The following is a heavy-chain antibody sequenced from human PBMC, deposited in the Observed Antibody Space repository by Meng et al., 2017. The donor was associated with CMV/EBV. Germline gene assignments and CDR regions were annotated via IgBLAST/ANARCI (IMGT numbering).Heavy chain of an antibody. CDR2: ISYDGSNK. J-gene: IGHJ6*02. Sequence: GESLKISCAASGFTFSSYAMHWVRQAPGKGPEWVAVISYDGSNKYYADSVKGRFTISRDNSKNTLYLQMNSLRAEDTAVYYCAREPTEHIVVVIAILTYGMDVWGQGTTVTVSS. CDR3: AREPTEHIVVVIAILTYGMDV. CDR1: GFTFSSYA. D-gene: IGHD2-21*01. V-gene: IGHV3-30*04.